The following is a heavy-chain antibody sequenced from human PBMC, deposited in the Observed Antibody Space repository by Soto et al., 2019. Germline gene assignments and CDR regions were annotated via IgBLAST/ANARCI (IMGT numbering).Heavy chain of an antibody. J-gene: IGHJ4*02. CDR1: GGSISSSNW. CDR3: ARRKGLYDFWSGYYPFDY. D-gene: IGHD3-3*01. V-gene: IGHV4-4*02. CDR2: IYHSGST. Sequence: SETLSLTCAVSGGSISSSNWWSWVRQPPGKGLEWIGEIYHSGSTNYNPSLKSRVTISVDKSKNQFSLKLSSVTAADTAVYYCARRKGLYDFWSGYYPFDYWGQGTLVTVS.